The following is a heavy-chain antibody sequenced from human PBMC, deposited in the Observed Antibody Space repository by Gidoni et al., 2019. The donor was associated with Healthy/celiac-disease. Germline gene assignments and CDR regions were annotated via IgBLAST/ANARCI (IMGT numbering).Heavy chain of an antibody. CDR2: ISSCSSYI. D-gene: IGHD6-6*01. Sequence: EVQLVESGGGLVKPGGSLRRAGAASGFTFSSYSMNWVRQAPGKGLECVSSISSCSSYIYYADSVKGRFTISRDNAKNSLYLQMNSLRAEDTAVYYCARYFVPIWGQGTLVTVSS. CDR3: ARYFVPI. CDR1: GFTFSSYS. V-gene: IGHV3-21*01. J-gene: IGHJ4*02.